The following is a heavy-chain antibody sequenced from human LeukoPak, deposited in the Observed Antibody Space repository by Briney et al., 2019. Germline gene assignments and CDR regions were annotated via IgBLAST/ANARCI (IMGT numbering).Heavy chain of an antibody. CDR3: AKVRVGGYYDSSGYDFDY. Sequence: GGSLRLSCAASGFTFSSYAMHWVRQAPGKGLEWVAVISYDGSNKYYADSVKGRFTISRDNSKNTLYLQMNSLRAEDTAVYYCAKVRVGGYYDSSGYDFDYWGQGTLVTVSS. D-gene: IGHD3-22*01. J-gene: IGHJ4*02. CDR1: GFTFSSYA. CDR2: ISYDGSNK. V-gene: IGHV3-30*04.